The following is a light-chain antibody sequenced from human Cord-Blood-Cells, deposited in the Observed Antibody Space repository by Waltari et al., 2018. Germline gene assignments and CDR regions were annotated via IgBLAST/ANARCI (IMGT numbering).Light chain of an antibody. V-gene: IGLV2-14*01. CDR1: SSDVGGYNY. CDR2: EVS. Sequence: QSALTQPASVSGSPGQSNTISCTGTSSDVGGYNYVSWYQQHPGKAPQLIIYEVSNRPSWVSNRFSGSKSGNTASLTISGLQAEDEADYYCSSYTSSSTLVFGTGTKVTVL. J-gene: IGLJ1*01. CDR3: SSYTSSSTLV.